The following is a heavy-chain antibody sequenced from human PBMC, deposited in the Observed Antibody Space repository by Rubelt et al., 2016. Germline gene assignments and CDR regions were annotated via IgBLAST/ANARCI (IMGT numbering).Heavy chain of an antibody. CDR3: AKEITTVGRPAFDP. Sequence: ESGGGLVQPGGSLRLSCAASGFTFSSYWMHWVRQAPGRGLEWVANINQDGSAKYYVDSVKGRFTISRDNMKNSLYLQMNSLRAEDMAVYYCAKEITTVGRPAFDPWGQGTLVAVSS. CDR1: GFTFSSYW. CDR2: INQDGSAK. V-gene: IGHV3-7*03. J-gene: IGHJ5*02. D-gene: IGHD1-1*01.